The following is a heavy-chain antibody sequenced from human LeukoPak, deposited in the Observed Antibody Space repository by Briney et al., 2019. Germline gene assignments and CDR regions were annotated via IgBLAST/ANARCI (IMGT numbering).Heavy chain of an antibody. V-gene: IGHV4-59*01. D-gene: IGHD5-24*01. CDR1: GGSISSYS. J-gene: IGHJ4*02. Sequence: PSETLSLTCTVSGGSISSYSWNWIRQPPGKGLEWIGYIYNSGSTNYNPSLKSRVSISVDTSKNQFSLNLSSVTAADTAMYYCARLASDTFTGRDGYNSRLDYWGQGTLVTVSS. CDR3: ARLASDTFTGRDGYNSRLDY. CDR2: IYNSGST.